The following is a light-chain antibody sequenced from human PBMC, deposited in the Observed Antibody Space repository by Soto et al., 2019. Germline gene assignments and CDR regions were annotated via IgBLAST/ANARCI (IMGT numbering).Light chain of an antibody. J-gene: IGLJ2*01. CDR1: TSDVGAYIF. V-gene: IGLV2-14*03. Sequence: QSALTQPASVSGSPGQSITISCTVTTSDVGAYIFVSWYQQHPGKAPKLIIYDVINRPSGVSDRFSASKSANTASLTISGLQTEDEADYYCTSYTSSSSSVIFGGGTQLTVL. CDR2: DVI. CDR3: TSYTSSSSSVI.